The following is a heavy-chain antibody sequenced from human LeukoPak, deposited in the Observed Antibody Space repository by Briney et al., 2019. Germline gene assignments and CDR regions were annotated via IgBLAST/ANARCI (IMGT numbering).Heavy chain of an antibody. J-gene: IGHJ5*02. Sequence: PSETLSLTCTVSGGSISSGSYYWSWIRQPAGKGLEWIGRIYTSGSTNYNPSLRSRVTISVDTSKNRFSLKLSSVTAADTAVYFCAREVWSLVYYGSEKYKWFDPWGQGTPVTVSS. CDR2: IYTSGST. V-gene: IGHV4-61*02. CDR3: AREVWSLVYYGSEKYKWFDP. CDR1: GGSISSGSYY. D-gene: IGHD3-10*01.